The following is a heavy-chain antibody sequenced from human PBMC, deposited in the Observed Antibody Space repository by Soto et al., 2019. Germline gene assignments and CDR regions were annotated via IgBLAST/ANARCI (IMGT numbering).Heavy chain of an antibody. Sequence: VGSLRLSCAASGFTFSSYGMHWVRQAPGKGLEWVAVISYDGSNKYYADSVKGRSTISRDNSKNTLYLQMNSLRAEDTAVYYCAKGGYCRSTCCYVDYWGQGTLVTVSS. CDR1: GFTFSSYG. D-gene: IGHD2-2*01. CDR2: ISYDGSNK. CDR3: AKGGYCRSTCCYVDY. V-gene: IGHV3-30*18. J-gene: IGHJ4*02.